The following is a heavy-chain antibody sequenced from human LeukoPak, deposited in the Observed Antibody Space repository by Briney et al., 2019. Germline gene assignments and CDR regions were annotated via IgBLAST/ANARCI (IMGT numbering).Heavy chain of an antibody. J-gene: IGHJ4*02. CDR2: IWYDGSNE. D-gene: IGHD3-10*01. V-gene: IGHV3-30*02. CDR3: AKVAGFIAQTHLDY. CDR1: GFTFSSFG. Sequence: GGSLRLSCAASGFTFSSFGMHWVRQAPGKGLEWVAFIWYDGSNEYYADAVKGRFTISRDNSKNTLYLQMNSLRSEDTAVYYCAKVAGFIAQTHLDYWGQGALVTVSS.